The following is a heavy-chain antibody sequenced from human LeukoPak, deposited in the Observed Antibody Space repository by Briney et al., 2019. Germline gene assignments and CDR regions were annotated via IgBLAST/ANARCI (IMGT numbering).Heavy chain of an antibody. J-gene: IGHJ4*02. D-gene: IGHD3-10*01. V-gene: IGHV3-11*04. CDR2: ISSSGSTI. CDR1: GFTFSDNY. Sequence: GGSLRLSCAASGFTFSDNYMSWIRRAPGKGLEWVSYISSSGSTIYYADSVKGRFTISRDNAKNSLYLQMNSLRAEDTAVYYCARLYYYGSGSSRLWGQGTLVTVSS. CDR3: ARLYYYGSGSSRL.